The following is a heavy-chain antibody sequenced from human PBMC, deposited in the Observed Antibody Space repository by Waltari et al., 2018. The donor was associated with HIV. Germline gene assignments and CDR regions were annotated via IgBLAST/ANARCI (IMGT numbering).Heavy chain of an antibody. J-gene: IGHJ3*02. Sequence: QLQLQESGPGLVKPSETLSLTCTVSGASISSSSYYWGWIRQPPGQGLEWIGSMYYSGSTYYNPSLKSRVSISVATSKNQFSLKLSSVTAADTAVYYCARHRGESVSDAFDMWGQGTMVTVSS. CDR1: GASISSSSYY. CDR3: ARHRGESVSDAFDM. D-gene: IGHD2-8*01. CDR2: MYYSGST. V-gene: IGHV4-39*01.